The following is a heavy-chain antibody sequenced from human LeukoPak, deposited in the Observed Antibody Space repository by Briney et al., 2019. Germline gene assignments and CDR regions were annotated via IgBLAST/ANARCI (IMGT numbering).Heavy chain of an antibody. V-gene: IGHV3-49*04. J-gene: IGHJ4*02. CDR1: GFTFGDYA. Sequence: PGGSLRLSCTASGFTFGDYAMSWVRQAPGKGLEWVGFIRSKAYGGTTEDAASGKGRFTISRNDSKSIAYLQMNSLKTEDTAVYYCTRVYILYYFDYWGQGTLVTVSS. D-gene: IGHD3-3*02. CDR2: IRSKAYGGTT. CDR3: TRVYILYYFDY.